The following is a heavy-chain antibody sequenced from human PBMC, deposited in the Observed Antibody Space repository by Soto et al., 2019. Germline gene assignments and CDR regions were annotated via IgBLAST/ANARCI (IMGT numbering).Heavy chain of an antibody. CDR2: IYYSGST. CDR1: GGSISSSSYY. CDR3: ASLILNNGDYDY. V-gene: IGHV4-39*01. J-gene: IGHJ4*02. Sequence: SVTLSVTCTVSGGSISSSSYYWGWIRQPPGKGLEWIGSIYYSGSTYYNPSLKSRVTISVDTSKNQFSLKLSSVTAADTAVYYCASLILNNGDYDYWGQGTLVTVSS. D-gene: IGHD4-17*01.